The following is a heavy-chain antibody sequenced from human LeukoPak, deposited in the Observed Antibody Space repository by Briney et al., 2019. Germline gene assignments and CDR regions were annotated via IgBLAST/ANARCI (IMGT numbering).Heavy chain of an antibody. Sequence: PGGSLRLSCAASGFTFDDYGMSWVRQAPGKGLEWVSGINWNGGSTGYADSVKGRFTISRDNAKNSLYLQMNSLRAEDTALYYCARQAEKDTANYYFDYWGQGTLVTVSS. V-gene: IGHV3-20*04. CDR2: INWNGGST. D-gene: IGHD5-18*01. J-gene: IGHJ4*02. CDR1: GFTFDDYG. CDR3: ARQAEKDTANYYFDY.